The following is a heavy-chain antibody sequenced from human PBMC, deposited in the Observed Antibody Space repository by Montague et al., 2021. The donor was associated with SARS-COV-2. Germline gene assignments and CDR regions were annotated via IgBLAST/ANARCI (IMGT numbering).Heavy chain of an antibody. CDR1: GFTFSSYA. V-gene: IGHV3-30-3*01. J-gene: IGHJ5*02. CDR3: ARDAEIALGA. Sequence: SLRLSCAASGFTFSSYAMHWVRQAPGKGLEWVAVISYDGSNKYYADSVKGRFTISRDNSKNTLYLQMNSLRAEDTAVYYCARDAEIALGAWGQGTLVTVSS. CDR2: ISYDGSNK. D-gene: IGHD2-21*01.